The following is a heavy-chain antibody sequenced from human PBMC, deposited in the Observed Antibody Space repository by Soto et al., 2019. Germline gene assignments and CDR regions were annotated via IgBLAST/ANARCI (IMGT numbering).Heavy chain of an antibody. Sequence: PSETLSLTCAVHGGSFSGYYWTWIRQPLGTGLEWIGEINHSGSTNYNPSLKSRVTISVDTSKNQFSLKLTSVTAADTAVYYCARDKITGRFDYWGQGTLVTVSS. D-gene: IGHD2-8*02. J-gene: IGHJ4*02. CDR1: GGSFSGYY. CDR3: ARDKITGRFDY. CDR2: INHSGST. V-gene: IGHV4-34*01.